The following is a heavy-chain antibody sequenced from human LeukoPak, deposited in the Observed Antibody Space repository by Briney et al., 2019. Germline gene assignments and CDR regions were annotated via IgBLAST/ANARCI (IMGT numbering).Heavy chain of an antibody. J-gene: IGHJ4*02. D-gene: IGHD3-10*01. CDR1: EGTFGGYS. Sequence: GASVKVSCKASEGTFGGYSIDWVRQAPGQGLDWVGGINPIFNILYYAQNFQGRVTITADESTNTAYLELDSLKHDDTAVYYCAAGRRLGELFFDYWGQGTLVIVSS. CDR3: AAGRRLGELFFDY. V-gene: IGHV1-69*01. CDR2: INPIFNIL.